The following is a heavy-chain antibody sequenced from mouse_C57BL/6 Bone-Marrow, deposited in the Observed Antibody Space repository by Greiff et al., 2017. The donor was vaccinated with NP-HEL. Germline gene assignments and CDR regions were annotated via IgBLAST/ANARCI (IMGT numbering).Heavy chain of an antibody. V-gene: IGHV3-6*01. CDR2: ISYDGSN. CDR1: GYSITSGYY. J-gene: IGHJ4*01. CDR3: ARRKENAMDY. Sequence: EVQLQESGPGLVKPSQSLSLTCSVTGYSITSGYYWNWIRQFPGNKLEWMGYISYDGSNNYNPSLKNRISITRDTSKNQFFLKLNSVTTEDTATYYCARRKENAMDYWGQGTSVTVSS.